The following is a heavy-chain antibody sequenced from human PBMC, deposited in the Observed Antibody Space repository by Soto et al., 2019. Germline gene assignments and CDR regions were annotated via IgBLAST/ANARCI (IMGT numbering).Heavy chain of an antibody. D-gene: IGHD6-19*01. V-gene: IGHV3-23*01. CDR1: GFSFSSYA. Sequence: EVQLLESGGNLVQPGGSLRLSCAASGFSFSSYAMTWVRQAPGKGLEWVSGISGSGGNTYYADSVKGRFTISRDNSKNTLYLQMNSLRAEDTAVYYCAKVGRIPVDGTVDYWGQGTLVTVSS. CDR3: AKVGRIPVDGTVDY. J-gene: IGHJ4*02. CDR2: ISGSGGNT.